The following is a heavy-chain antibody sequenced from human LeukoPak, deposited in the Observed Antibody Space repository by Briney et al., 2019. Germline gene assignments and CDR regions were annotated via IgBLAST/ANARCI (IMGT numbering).Heavy chain of an antibody. D-gene: IGHD2-2*01. V-gene: IGHV4-59*01. CDR1: GGSISSYY. Sequence: SETLSLTCTVSGGSISSYYWSWIRQPPGKGLEWIGYIYYSGSTNYNPSLKSRATISVDTSKNQFSLKLSSVTAADTAVYYCARLRGVVPAASKRFDPWGQGTLVTVSS. CDR3: ARLRGVVPAASKRFDP. CDR2: IYYSGST. J-gene: IGHJ5*02.